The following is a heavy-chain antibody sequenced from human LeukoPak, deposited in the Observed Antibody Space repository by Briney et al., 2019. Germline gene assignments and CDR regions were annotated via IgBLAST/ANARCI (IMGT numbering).Heavy chain of an antibody. CDR3: AKDRVEYYDILTGYYKSTRPLDP. Sequence: GGSLRLSCAASGFTFSSYGMSWVRQAPGKGLEWVSAISGSGGSTYYADSVKGRFTISRDNSKNTLYLQMNSLRAEDTAVYYCAKDRVEYYDILTGYYKSTRPLDPWGQGTLVTVSS. CDR2: ISGSGGST. J-gene: IGHJ5*02. D-gene: IGHD3-9*01. V-gene: IGHV3-23*01. CDR1: GFTFSSYG.